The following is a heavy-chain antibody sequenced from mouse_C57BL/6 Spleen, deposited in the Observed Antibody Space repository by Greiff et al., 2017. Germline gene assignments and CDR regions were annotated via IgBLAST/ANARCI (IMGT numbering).Heavy chain of an antibody. Sequence: LEESGPGLVKPSQSLSLTCSVTGYSITSGYYWNWIRQFPGNKLEWMGYIRYDGSNNYNPSLKNRISITRDTSKNQFFLTLNSVTTEDTATYYCARGPFYYYGSSPYYFDYWGQGTTLTVSS. J-gene: IGHJ2*01. CDR3: ARGPFYYYGSSPYYFDY. D-gene: IGHD1-1*01. CDR2: IRYDGSN. V-gene: IGHV3-6*01. CDR1: GYSITSGYY.